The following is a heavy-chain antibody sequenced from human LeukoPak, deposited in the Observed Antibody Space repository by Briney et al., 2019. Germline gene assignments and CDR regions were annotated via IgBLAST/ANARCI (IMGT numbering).Heavy chain of an antibody. D-gene: IGHD4-17*01. V-gene: IGHV3-11*01. CDR1: GFTFSDYY. Sequence: SGGSLRLSCAASGFTFSDYYMSWIRQAPGKGLEWVSYISSSGSTIYYADSVKGRFTISRDNAKNSLYLQMNSLRAEDTAVYYCARVFIGDYGDYQFDYWGQGTLVTASS. CDR3: ARVFIGDYGDYQFDY. J-gene: IGHJ4*02. CDR2: ISSSGSTI.